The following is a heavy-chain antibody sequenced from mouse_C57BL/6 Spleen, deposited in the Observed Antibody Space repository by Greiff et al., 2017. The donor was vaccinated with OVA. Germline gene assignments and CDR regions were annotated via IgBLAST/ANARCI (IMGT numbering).Heavy chain of an antibody. CDR2: ISYDGSN. CDR1: GYSITSGYY. CDR3: ARDGYYVEYFDV. D-gene: IGHD2-3*01. V-gene: IGHV3-6*01. Sequence: EVKLVESGPGLVKPSQSLSLTCSVTGYSITSGYYWNWIRQFPGNKLEWMGYISYDGSNNYNPSLKNRISITRDTSKNQFFLKLNSVTTEDTATYYCARDGYYVEYFDVWGTGTTVTVSS. J-gene: IGHJ1*03.